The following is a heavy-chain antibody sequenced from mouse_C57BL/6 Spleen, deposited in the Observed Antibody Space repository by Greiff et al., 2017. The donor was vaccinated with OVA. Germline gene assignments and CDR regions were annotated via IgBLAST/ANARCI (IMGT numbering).Heavy chain of an antibody. V-gene: IGHV1-55*01. CDR1: GYTFTSYW. Sequence: QVQLQQPGAELVKPGASVKMSCKASGYTFTSYWITWVKQRPGQGLEWIGDIYPGSGSTNYNEKLKSKATLTVDTSYSTAYMQLSSLTSEDAAVYYCASNYAGYAMDDGGQGTSVTVS. CDR3: ASNYAGYAMDD. J-gene: IGHJ4*01. D-gene: IGHD1-1*01. CDR2: IYPGSGST.